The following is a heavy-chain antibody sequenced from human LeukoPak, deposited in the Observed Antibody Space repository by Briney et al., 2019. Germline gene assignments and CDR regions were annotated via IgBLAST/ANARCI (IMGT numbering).Heavy chain of an antibody. CDR1: GFTFDDYA. CDR2: ISWNSGGI. CDR3: AKDMLSARGGTGRYFDY. J-gene: IGHJ4*02. Sequence: GRSLRLSCAASGFTFDDYAMHWVRQAPGKGLEWVSGISWNSGGIGYADSVKGRFTISRDNAKNSLYLQMNSLRAEDTALYYCAKDMLSARGGTGRYFDYWGQGTLVTVSS. V-gene: IGHV3-9*01. D-gene: IGHD2-8*02.